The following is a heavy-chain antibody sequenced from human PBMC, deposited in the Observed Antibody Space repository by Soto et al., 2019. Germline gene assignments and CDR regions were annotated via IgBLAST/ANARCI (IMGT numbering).Heavy chain of an antibody. J-gene: IGHJ3*02. CDR2: IYPGDSDT. CDR3: ARQCGGDCLDAFDI. Sequence: GSLENPRLGSGYRFSRHWGGVGGPMPGKGLEWMGIIYPGDSDTRYSPSFQGQVTISADKSISTAYLQWSSLKASDTAMYYCARQCGGDCLDAFDIWGQGTMVTVSS. CDR1: GYRFSRHW. V-gene: IGHV5-51*01. D-gene: IGHD2-21*02.